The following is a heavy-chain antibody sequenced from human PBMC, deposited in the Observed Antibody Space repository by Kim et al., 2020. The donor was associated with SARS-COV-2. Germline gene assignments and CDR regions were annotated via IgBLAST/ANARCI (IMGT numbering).Heavy chain of an antibody. CDR2: INHSGST. D-gene: IGHD4-4*01. V-gene: IGHV4-34*01. CDR1: GGSFSGYY. Sequence: SETLSLTCAVYGGSFSGYYWSWIRQPPGKGLEWIGEINHSGSTNYNPSLKSRVTISVDTSKNQFSLKLSSVTAADTAVYYCARVTTVTDTPNFDYWGHGTLVTVSS. J-gene: IGHJ4*01. CDR3: ARVTTVTDTPNFDY.